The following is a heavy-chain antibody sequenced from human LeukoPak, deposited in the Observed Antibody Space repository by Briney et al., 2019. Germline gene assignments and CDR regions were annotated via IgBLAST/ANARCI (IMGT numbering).Heavy chain of an antibody. J-gene: IGHJ6*04. CDR1: GGSISSSNW. V-gene: IGHV4-4*02. Sequence: SGTLSLACAVSGGSISSSNWWSWVRQPPGKGLEWIGEIYHSGSTNYNPSLKSRVTISVDKSKNQFSLKLSSVTAADTAVYYCARRVVRGVIYYYYGIDVWGKGTTVTVSS. D-gene: IGHD3-10*01. CDR2: IYHSGST. CDR3: ARRVVRGVIYYYYGIDV.